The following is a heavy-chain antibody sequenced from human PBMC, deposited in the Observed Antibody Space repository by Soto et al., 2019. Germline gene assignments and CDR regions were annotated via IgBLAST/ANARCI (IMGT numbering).Heavy chain of an antibody. D-gene: IGHD3-22*01. CDR2: IIPIFGTA. J-gene: IGHJ4*02. V-gene: IGHV1-69*06. Sequence: GASVKVSCKASGGTFSSYAISWVRQAPGQGLEWMGGIIPIFGTANYAQKFQGRVTITADKSTSTAYMELSSLRSEDTAVYYCARGLHRHHYDSSGPFDYWGQGTLVTVSS. CDR3: ARGLHRHHYDSSGPFDY. CDR1: GGTFSSYA.